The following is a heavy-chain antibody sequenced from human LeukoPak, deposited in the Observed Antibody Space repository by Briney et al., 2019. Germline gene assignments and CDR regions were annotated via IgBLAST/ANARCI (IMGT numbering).Heavy chain of an antibody. D-gene: IGHD3-22*01. CDR1: GYTFTSYY. V-gene: IGHV1-46*01. CDR2: INPSGGNT. J-gene: IGHJ4*02. Sequence: GASVKVSCKASGYTFTSYYMHWVRQAPGQGLEWMGIINPSGGNTSYAQKFQGRVTMTRDTSTSTVYMELSSLRSEDTAVYYCARDLGYYYDSSGYYFAYWGQGTLVTVSS. CDR3: ARDLGYYYDSSGYYFAY.